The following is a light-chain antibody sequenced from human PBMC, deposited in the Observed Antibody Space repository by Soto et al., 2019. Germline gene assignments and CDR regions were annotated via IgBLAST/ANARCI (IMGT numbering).Light chain of an antibody. V-gene: IGKV4-1*01. Sequence: DIVMTQSPDSLAVSLGERATINCKSSQSVLYSSNNKNYLAWYQQKPGQPPKLLIYWASTRESGVPDRFSGSGSGTDFTLTISSLQAEDVGFYYGKQYYSAPPTFGGGTKGEIK. CDR2: WAS. CDR3: KQYYSAPPT. CDR1: QSVLYSSNNKNY. J-gene: IGKJ4*01.